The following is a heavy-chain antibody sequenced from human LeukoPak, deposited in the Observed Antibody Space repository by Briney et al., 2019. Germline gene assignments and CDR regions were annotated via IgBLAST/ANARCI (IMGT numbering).Heavy chain of an antibody. CDR3: ARSGEILELVDY. V-gene: IGHV3-7*03. CDR1: GFTFNTYC. J-gene: IGHJ4*02. D-gene: IGHD3-3*01. CDR2: IKQDGGEK. Sequence: GGSLRLSCAASGFTFNTYCMSWVRQAPGKGPEWVAIIKQDGGEKFYVDSVKGRFTISRDNAKNSLFLHMNSLRAEDTAVYYCARSGEILELVDYWGQGTLVTVSS.